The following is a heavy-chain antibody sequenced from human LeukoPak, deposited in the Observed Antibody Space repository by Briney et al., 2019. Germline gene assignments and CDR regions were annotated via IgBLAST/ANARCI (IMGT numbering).Heavy chain of an antibody. D-gene: IGHD3-22*01. CDR3: ARVAPSYYYDSSGYRTSRPFDY. V-gene: IGHV1-46*01. J-gene: IGHJ4*02. CDR2: INPSGGST. CDR1: GYTFTSYY. Sequence: ASVKVSCKASGYTFTSYYMHWVRQAPGQGLEWMGMINPSGGSTSYAQKFQGRVTMTRDTSTSTVYMELSSLRSEDTAVYYCARVAPSYYYDSSGYRTSRPFDYWGQGTLVTVSS.